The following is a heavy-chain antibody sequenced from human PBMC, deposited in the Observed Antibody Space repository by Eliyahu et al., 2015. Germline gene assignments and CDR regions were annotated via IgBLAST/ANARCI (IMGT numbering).Heavy chain of an antibody. V-gene: IGHV4-39*07. D-gene: IGHD3-9*01. CDR2: IYFSGDT. J-gene: IGHJ6*02. Sequence: QLQLQESGPGLVKPSETLSLTCSVSGGXISXSXYYWGWXRQPPGKGLEWIGSIYFSGDTDYNPSLKSRVIISLDMSKNQFSLNLSAVTAADTAVYYCARDSTGYRNYYYNGMDVWGQGTTVTVSS. CDR3: ARDSTGYRNYYYNGMDV. CDR1: GGXISXSXYY.